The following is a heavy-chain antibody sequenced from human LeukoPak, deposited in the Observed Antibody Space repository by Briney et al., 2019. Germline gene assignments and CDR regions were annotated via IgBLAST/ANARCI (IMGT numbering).Heavy chain of an antibody. CDR2: IYYSGST. CDR3: ARDRGYGLYY. D-gene: IGHD1-1*01. J-gene: IGHJ4*02. CDR1: GGSVSSGSYY. Sequence: KPSETLSLTCTVSGGSVSSGSYYWSWIRQPPGKGLEWIGYIYYSGSTNYNPSLKSRVTISVDTSENQFSLKLSSVTAADTAVCYCARDRGYGLYYWGQGTLVTVSS. V-gene: IGHV4-61*01.